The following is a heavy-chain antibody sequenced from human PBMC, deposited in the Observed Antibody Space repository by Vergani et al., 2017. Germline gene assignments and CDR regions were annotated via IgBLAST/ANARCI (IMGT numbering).Heavy chain of an antibody. CDR1: GGSFSGYY. CDR3: ARVSMGILRDY. J-gene: IGHJ4*02. V-gene: IGHV4-34*01. Sequence: QVQLQQWGAGLLKPSETLSLTCAVSGGSFSGYYWNWIRQPPGKGLEWIGEINHSGSTNYNPSLKSRVTISVDTSKNQFSLKLSSVTAADTAGYYCARVSMGILRDYWGQGTLVTVSS. D-gene: IGHD3-3*02. CDR2: INHSGST.